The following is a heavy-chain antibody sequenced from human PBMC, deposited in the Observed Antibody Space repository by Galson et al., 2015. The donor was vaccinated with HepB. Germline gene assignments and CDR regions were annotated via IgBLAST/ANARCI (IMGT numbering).Heavy chain of an antibody. D-gene: IGHD6-6*01. CDR1: GFTFSSYS. Sequence: SLRLSCADSGFTFSSYSMHWVRQAPGKGLEWVSSISSSSSYIYYADSVKGRFTISRDNAKNSLYLQMNSLRAEDTAVYYCARDFSSSRPVGWGQGTLVTVSS. J-gene: IGHJ4*02. CDR3: ARDFSSSRPVG. CDR2: ISSSSSYI. V-gene: IGHV3-21*01.